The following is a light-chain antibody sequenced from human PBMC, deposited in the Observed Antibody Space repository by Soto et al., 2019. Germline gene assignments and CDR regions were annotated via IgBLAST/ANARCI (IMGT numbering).Light chain of an antibody. Sequence: QSALTQPPSASGSPGQSVTIPCTGTSSDVGGYNSVSWYQQHPGKVPKLMIYEVSKLPSGVPDRFSGSKSGNTASLTVSGLQAEDEADYYCSSYAGSNNLVFGGGTKLTVL. J-gene: IGLJ2*01. CDR1: SSDVGGYNS. V-gene: IGLV2-8*01. CDR3: SSYAGSNNLV. CDR2: EVS.